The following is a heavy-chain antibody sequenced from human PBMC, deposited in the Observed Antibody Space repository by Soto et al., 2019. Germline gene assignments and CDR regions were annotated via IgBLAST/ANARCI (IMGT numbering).Heavy chain of an antibody. CDR2: INHSGST. J-gene: IGHJ4*02. V-gene: IGHV4-34*01. CDR1: GGSFSGYY. CDR3: ARRFITMVRGVRAHYFDY. D-gene: IGHD3-10*01. Sequence: SGTLSLTCAVYGGSFSGYYWSWIRQPPGKGLEWIGEINHSGSTNYNPSLKSRVTISVDTSKNQFSLKLSSVTAADTALYYCARRFITMVRGVRAHYFDYWGQGTLVTVSS.